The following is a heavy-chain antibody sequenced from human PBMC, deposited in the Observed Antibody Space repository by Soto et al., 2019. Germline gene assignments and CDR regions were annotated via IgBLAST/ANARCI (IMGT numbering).Heavy chain of an antibody. J-gene: IGHJ5*02. D-gene: IGHD2-2*02. CDR3: AVVPAAIGYFRFFDP. V-gene: IGHV4-30-4*01. CDR2: SYYSGST. Sequence: QVQLQESGPGRVKPSQTLSLTCTVSGGSISSGDYYWSWIRQPPGKGLEWIGYSYYSGSTYYNPSLKSRVTISVDTSQNQFSLKLSSVTAADTAVYYCAVVPAAIGYFRFFDPWGQGTLVTVSS. CDR1: GGSISSGDYY.